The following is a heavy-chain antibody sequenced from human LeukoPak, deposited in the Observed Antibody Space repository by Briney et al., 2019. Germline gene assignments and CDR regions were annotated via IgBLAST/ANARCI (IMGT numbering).Heavy chain of an antibody. V-gene: IGHV3-74*01. CDR2: SDGGGSST. Sequence: GGSLRLSCAASGLTLSNYWMHWVRQAPGKGLVWVSRSDGGGSSTSYADSVKGRFSISRDNAKSILYLQMNSLRAEDTAVYYCARGPGSSGGAYVGDYWGHGTLVTVSS. D-gene: IGHD3-22*01. J-gene: IGHJ4*01. CDR3: ARGPGSSGGAYVGDY. CDR1: GLTLSNYW.